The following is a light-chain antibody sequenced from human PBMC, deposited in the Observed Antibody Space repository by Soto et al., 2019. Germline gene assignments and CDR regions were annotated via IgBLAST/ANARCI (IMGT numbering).Light chain of an antibody. CDR1: QSISFY. J-gene: IGKJ1*01. CDR2: AAT. V-gene: IGKV1-39*01. CDR3: QQYNPYSPWT. Sequence: DIQIHPSPHSLSASVGARVTITCQASQSISFYLNWYQQKPGQAPKLLIYAATSLQSGVPSRFSGSGSGTDFTLTISSLQPDDFATYYCQQYNPYSPWTFGQGTKVDIK.